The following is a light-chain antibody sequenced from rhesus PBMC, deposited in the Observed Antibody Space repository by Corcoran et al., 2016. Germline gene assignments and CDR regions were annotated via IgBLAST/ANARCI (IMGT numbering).Light chain of an antibody. Sequence: DIQMTQSPSSLSASVGDTVTITCRASQGIISFLNWFQQKPGKAPNLLIYAASSLESGVPSRFIGRGSGTEFTLTISSLQPEDVETYYCLRHNSYPLTFGGGTKVEIK. CDR1: QGIISF. V-gene: IGKV1-28*02. J-gene: IGKJ4*01. CDR3: LRHNSYPLT. CDR2: AAS.